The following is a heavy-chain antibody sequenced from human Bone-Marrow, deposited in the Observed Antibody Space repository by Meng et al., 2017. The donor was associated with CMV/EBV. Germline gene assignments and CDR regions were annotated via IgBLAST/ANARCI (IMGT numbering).Heavy chain of an antibody. J-gene: IGHJ4*02. D-gene: IGHD5-24*01. CDR2: ISNDGSDK. V-gene: IGHV3-30*03. CDR1: GFSFSSSV. Sequence: GESLKISCTASGFSFSSSVMHWVRQSPGKGLEWPAAISNDGSDKFYADSVKGRFSISRDNSKNILYLQLTRLRGDDTGVYFCREIDEWGQGTQVTVSS. CDR3: REIDE.